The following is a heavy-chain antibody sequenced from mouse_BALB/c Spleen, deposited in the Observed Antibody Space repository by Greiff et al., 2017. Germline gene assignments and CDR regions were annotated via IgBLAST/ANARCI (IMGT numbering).Heavy chain of an antibody. CDR2: IDPSDSYT. CDR1: GYTFTSYW. J-gene: IGHJ4*01. V-gene: IGHV1-69*02. CDR3: ARWGGLRREDY. Sequence: QVQLQQPGAELVKPGASVKLSCKASGYTFTSYWRHWVKQRLGQGLEWIGEIDPSDSYTNYNQKFKGKATLTVDKSSSTAYMQLSSLTSEDSAVYYCARWGGLRREDYWGQGTSVTVSS. D-gene: IGHD2-4*01.